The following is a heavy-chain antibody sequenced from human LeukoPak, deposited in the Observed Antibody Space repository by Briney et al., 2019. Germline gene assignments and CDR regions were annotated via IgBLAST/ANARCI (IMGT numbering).Heavy chain of an antibody. CDR2: INPNSGGT. CDR1: GYTFTNYY. J-gene: IGHJ4*02. D-gene: IGHD2-2*01. CDR3: ARANALYCSSTSCLFDY. V-gene: IGHV1-2*02. Sequence: ASVRVSCTASGYTFTNYYIHWVRQAPGQGLEWMAWINPNSGGTYYAQNFHDRITMTRDTSNSTAYMELSRLRSDDTAIYYCARANALYCSSTSCLFDYWGQGTLVTVSS.